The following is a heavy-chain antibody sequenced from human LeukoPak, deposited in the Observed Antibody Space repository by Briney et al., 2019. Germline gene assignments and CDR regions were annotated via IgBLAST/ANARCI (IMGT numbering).Heavy chain of an antibody. CDR2: ISSNGGST. J-gene: IGHJ4*02. Sequence: PGGSLRLSCAASGFTFSSYSMHWVRQAPGKGLEYVSAISSNGGSTYYANSVKARFTISRDNSRNTLYLQMGSLRAEDMAVYYCARVYSSIWTVDYWGQETLVTVSS. D-gene: IGHD6-13*01. V-gene: IGHV3-64*01. CDR1: GFTFSSYS. CDR3: ARVYSSIWTVDY.